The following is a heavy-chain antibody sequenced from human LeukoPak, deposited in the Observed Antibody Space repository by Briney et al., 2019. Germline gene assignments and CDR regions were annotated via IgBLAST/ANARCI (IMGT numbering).Heavy chain of an antibody. CDR1: GFTVSSNY. J-gene: IGHJ6*02. CDR2: IYSGGST. V-gene: IGHV3-66*01. D-gene: IGHD6-25*01. CDR3: ARDLSAAPYYYYGMDV. Sequence: GGSLRLSCAASGFTVSSNYMSWVRQAPGKGLEWVSVIYSGGSTYYADSVKGRFTISRDNSNNTLYLQMNSLRAEDTAVYYCARDLSAAPYYYYGMDVWGQGTTVTVSS.